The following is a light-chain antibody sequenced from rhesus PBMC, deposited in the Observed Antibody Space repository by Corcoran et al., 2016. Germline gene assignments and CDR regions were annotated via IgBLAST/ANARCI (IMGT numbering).Light chain of an antibody. CDR3: LQYNSDPYS. CDR2: AAY. CDR1: QGISTY. V-gene: IGKV1-43*02. J-gene: IGKJ2*01. Sequence: DIQMTQSPSSLSVSVGDRVTITCRASQGISTYLNCYQQKPGKAPKRLIYAAYSLGIGVPSKFSGSGAGKDFTLTISSLQPEDFATYYCLQYNSDPYSFGQGTKVEIK.